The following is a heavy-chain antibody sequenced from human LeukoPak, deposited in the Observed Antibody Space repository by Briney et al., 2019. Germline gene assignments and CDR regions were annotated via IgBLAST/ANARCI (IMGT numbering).Heavy chain of an antibody. J-gene: IGHJ5*02. CDR1: GFTFDDYG. V-gene: IGHV3-20*04. CDR3: ARGISNDFWGGYYQT. CDR2: INWNGGST. Sequence: GGSLRLSCAASGFTFDDYGMSWVRQAPGKGLEWVSGINWNGGSTGYADSVKGRFTISRDNAKNSLYLQMNSLRAEDTALYYCARGISNDFWGGYYQTWGKGPLVTVS. D-gene: IGHD3-3*01.